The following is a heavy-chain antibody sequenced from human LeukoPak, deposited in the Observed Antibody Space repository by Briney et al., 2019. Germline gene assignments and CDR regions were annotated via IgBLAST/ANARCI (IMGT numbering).Heavy chain of an antibody. CDR1: GYSFTSYW. V-gene: IGHV5-51*01. CDR3: AGHKHYSDSSGLSSPFDR. Sequence: AGESLKISCKGSGYSFTSYWIGWVRQMPGKGLEWMGIIYPGDSDTRYSPSFQGQVTISADKSISTAYLQWSSLKASDTAMYYCAGHKHYSDSSGLSSPFDRWGQGILVTVSS. D-gene: IGHD3-22*01. J-gene: IGHJ4*02. CDR2: IYPGDSDT.